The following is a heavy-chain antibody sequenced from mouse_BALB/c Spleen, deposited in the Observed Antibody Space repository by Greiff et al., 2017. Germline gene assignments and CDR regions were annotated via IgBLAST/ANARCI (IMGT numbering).Heavy chain of an antibody. CDR1: GFTFSSYA. Sequence: EVQLVESGGGLVKPGGSLKLSCAASGFTFSSYAMSWVRQTPEKRLEWVASISSGGSTYYPDSVKGRFTISRDNARNTLYMQMSSLRSEDTTMYYGASLYYGSSYWYFDVWGAGTTVTVSS. J-gene: IGHJ1*01. D-gene: IGHD1-1*01. CDR3: ASLYYGSSYWYFDV. CDR2: ISSGGST. V-gene: IGHV5-6-5*01.